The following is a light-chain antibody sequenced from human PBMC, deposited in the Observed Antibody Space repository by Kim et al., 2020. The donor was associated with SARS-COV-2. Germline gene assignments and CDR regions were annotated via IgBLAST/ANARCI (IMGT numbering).Light chain of an antibody. J-gene: IGKJ4*01. Sequence: EIVLTQSPATLSLSPGERATLSCRASQSVDTYLAWYQQKPGQAPRLLIYDASNRATGIPARFSGSGSGTDFTLTIRSLEPEDSAVYYCQQRSNWPPVSFGGGTKGDIK. CDR2: DAS. CDR1: QSVDTY. CDR3: QQRSNWPPVS. V-gene: IGKV3-11*01.